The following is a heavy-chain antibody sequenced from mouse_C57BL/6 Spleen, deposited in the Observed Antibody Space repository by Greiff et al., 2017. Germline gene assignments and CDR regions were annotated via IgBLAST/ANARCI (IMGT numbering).Heavy chain of an antibody. J-gene: IGHJ4*01. CDR1: GYAFTNYL. D-gene: IGHD1-1*01. Sequence: VHLVESGAELVRPGTSVKVSCKASGYAFTNYLIEWVKQRPGQGLEWIGVINPGSGGTNYNEKFKGKATLTADKSSSTAYMQLSSLTSEDSAVYFCARSFITTVVASYYYAMDYWGQGTSVTVSS. V-gene: IGHV1-54*01. CDR3: ARSFITTVVASYYYAMDY. CDR2: INPGSGGT.